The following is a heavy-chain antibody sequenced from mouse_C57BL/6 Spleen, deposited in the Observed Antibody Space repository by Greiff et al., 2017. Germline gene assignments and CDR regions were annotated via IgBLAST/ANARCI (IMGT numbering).Heavy chain of an antibody. Sequence: VQLQQPGAELVRPGTSVKLSCKASGYTFTSYWMHWVKQRPGQGLEWIGVIDPSDSYTNYNQKFKGKATVTVDTSSSTAYMQLSSLTSEDSAVYYCARGGDAMDYWGQGTSVTVSS. CDR3: ARGGDAMDY. V-gene: IGHV1-59*01. CDR1: GYTFTSYW. J-gene: IGHJ4*01. CDR2: IDPSDSYT.